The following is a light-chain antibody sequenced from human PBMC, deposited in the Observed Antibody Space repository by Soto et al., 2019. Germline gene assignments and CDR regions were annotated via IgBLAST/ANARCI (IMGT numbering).Light chain of an antibody. V-gene: IGKV3-11*01. J-gene: IGKJ1*01. CDR1: QSVRSF. Sequence: EIVLTQSPATLSLSPGERATLSCRASQSVRSFLAWYQLKPGQPPRLLIYDASNRATGIPARFSGSGSGTDFILTISSLQSEDFAVYYCQQYNNWPVAFGQGTKVEIK. CDR2: DAS. CDR3: QQYNNWPVA.